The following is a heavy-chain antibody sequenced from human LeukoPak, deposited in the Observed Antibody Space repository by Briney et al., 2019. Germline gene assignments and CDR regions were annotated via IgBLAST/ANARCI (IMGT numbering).Heavy chain of an antibody. J-gene: IGHJ4*02. CDR2: INWNGGSV. Sequence: GGSLRLSCAVTGFTFDDYAMHWVRQPPGKGLEWVSGINWNGGSVGYADSVKGRFTISRDNTRRTLYLQMNSLRSEDTAFYYCAKDALISLSFDFWGQGTLVSVSS. CDR1: GFTFDDYA. V-gene: IGHV3-9*01. CDR3: AKDALISLSFDF. D-gene: IGHD3-22*01.